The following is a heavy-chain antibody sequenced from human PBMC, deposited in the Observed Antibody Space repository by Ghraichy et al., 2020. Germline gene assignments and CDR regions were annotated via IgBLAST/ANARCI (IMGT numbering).Heavy chain of an antibody. J-gene: IGHJ4*02. Sequence: SETLSLICTVSGGSVSSTTYQWSWIRQPPGKGLEWIGTIHYSGSTNYNPSLESRVTISEDTSKSQFSLKLTSVTAAVTAVYFCAVGFGSGSWLYYFDYWGQGTLVIVSS. CDR2: IHYSGST. D-gene: IGHD3-10*01. CDR3: AVGFGSGSWLYYFDY. CDR1: GGSVSSTTYQ. V-gene: IGHV4-61*01.